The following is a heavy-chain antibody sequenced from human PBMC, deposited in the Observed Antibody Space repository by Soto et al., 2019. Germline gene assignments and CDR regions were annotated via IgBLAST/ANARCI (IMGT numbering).Heavy chain of an antibody. CDR3: ARGSWHPPNWFDP. V-gene: IGHV1-69*13. CDR1: GGTFSSYA. CDR2: IIPIFGTA. Sequence: GASVKVSCKASGGTFSSYAISWVRQAPGQGLEWMGGIIPIFGTANYAQKFQGRVTITADESTSTAYMELSSLRSEDTAVYYCARGSWHPPNWFDPWGQGTLVTVSS. D-gene: IGHD6-13*01. J-gene: IGHJ5*02.